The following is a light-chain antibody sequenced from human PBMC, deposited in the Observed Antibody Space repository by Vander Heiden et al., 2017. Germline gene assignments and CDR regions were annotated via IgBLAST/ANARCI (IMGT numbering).Light chain of an antibody. V-gene: IGLV2-14*01. Sequence: QSALTQPASVSGSPGQSITISCTGTSSDVGAYNYVSWYQHHPGRAPKLMIYEVSNRPTGVSNRFSGSKSGNTASLTISGLQAEDDADYYCSSYTNANTLAYVFFGGGTKLTVL. J-gene: IGLJ2*01. CDR1: SSDVGAYNY. CDR3: SSYTNANTLAYVF. CDR2: EVS.